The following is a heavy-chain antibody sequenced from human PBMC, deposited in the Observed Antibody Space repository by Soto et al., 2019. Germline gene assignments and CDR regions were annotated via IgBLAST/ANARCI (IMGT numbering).Heavy chain of an antibody. CDR2: ISSSSSYI. CDR3: AREVLRSGKLGVFDY. Sequence: EVQLVESGGGLVKPGGSLRLSCAASGFTFSSYSMNWVRQAPGKGLEWVSSISSSSSYIYYADSVTGRFTISRDNAKNALYQQMNSLRAEDTAAYYCAREVLRSGKLGVFDYWGRGPLVTVSS. J-gene: IGHJ4*02. V-gene: IGHV3-21*01. D-gene: IGHD3-3*01. CDR1: GFTFSSYS.